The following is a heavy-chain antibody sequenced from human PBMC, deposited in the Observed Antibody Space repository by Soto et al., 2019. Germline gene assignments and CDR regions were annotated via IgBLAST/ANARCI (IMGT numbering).Heavy chain of an antibody. V-gene: IGHV2-5*02. CDR3: AHTMAPRIFDS. J-gene: IGHJ4*02. CDR1: GFSLITSGVG. Sequence: QITLKEAGPTLVKPTQTLTLTCSFSGFSLITSGVGVGWIRQPPGKALEWLSLIYWDDDTGYSTSLRNRPTSTTXTPRNQVVLTMTNMDPADTATYYCAHTMAPRIFDSWGQGTLVTVSS. CDR2: IYWDDDT.